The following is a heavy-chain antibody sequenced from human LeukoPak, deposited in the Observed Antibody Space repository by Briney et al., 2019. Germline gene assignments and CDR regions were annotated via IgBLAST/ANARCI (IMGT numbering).Heavy chain of an antibody. D-gene: IGHD6-19*01. Sequence: ASVKVPSKESGYIFTTYYVHWVRQTPGQGLEWMGLINPTGGNTTYAQNFQDRVTMTRDTSTSTVYMELSSLRSEDTAVYYCASPLPGYSSGWYEFDYWGQGTLVTVSS. CDR1: GYIFTTYY. J-gene: IGHJ4*02. V-gene: IGHV1-46*01. CDR3: ASPLPGYSSGWYEFDY. CDR2: INPTGGNT.